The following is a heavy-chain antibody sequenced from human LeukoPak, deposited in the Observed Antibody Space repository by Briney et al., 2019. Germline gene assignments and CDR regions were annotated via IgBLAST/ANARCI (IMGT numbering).Heavy chain of an antibody. D-gene: IGHD4-17*01. CDR1: GFTFVHFA. V-gene: IGHV3-23*01. CDR2: ISDSTTNT. Sequence: GGSLRLSCAASGFTFVHFAMSWVRQAPGKGLQWVSIISDSTTNTYYADSVKGRFTISRDNSKNTLYLQMNSLRAEDTAVYYCTKDLEDYGVDYWGQGTLVTVSS. J-gene: IGHJ4*02. CDR3: TKDLEDYGVDY.